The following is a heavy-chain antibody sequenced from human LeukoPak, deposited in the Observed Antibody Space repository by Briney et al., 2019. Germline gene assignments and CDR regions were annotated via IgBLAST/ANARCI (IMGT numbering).Heavy chain of an antibody. D-gene: IGHD2-15*01. V-gene: IGHV3-48*03. J-gene: IGHJ3*02. CDR2: ISSSVDSI. CDR1: GFTFSSHE. Sequence: PGGSLRLSCAASGFTFSSHEMNWVRQAPGKGLERVSYISSSVDSIFYADSVKGRFTISRDNTKNSLYLQMNSLRAEDTALYFCTRGGFCSGGTCYPFNAFDIWGQGTMVTVSS. CDR3: TRGGFCSGGTCYPFNAFDI.